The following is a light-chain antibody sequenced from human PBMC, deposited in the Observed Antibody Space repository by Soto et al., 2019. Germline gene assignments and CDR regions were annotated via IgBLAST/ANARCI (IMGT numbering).Light chain of an antibody. J-gene: IGLJ1*01. V-gene: IGLV1-40*01. Sequence: QSVLTQPPSVSGAPGQRVTISCTGSSSDIGAGHGVHWYQQLPGTAPKLLIYGNTNRPSGVPDRFSASKSGTSASLTIAGLQDEYEADYYCQSYENSLTAPYVFGTGTKVTVL. CDR2: GNT. CDR1: SSDIGAGHG. CDR3: QSYENSLTAPYV.